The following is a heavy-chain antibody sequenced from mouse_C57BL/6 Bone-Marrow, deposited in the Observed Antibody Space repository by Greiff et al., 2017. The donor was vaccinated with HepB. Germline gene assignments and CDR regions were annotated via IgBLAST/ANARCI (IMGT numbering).Heavy chain of an antibody. J-gene: IGHJ1*03. CDR2: IDPSDSYT. Sequence: QVQLKQPGAELVRPGTSVKLSCKASGYTFTSYWMHWVKQRPGQGLEWIGVIDPSDSYTNYNQKFKGKATLTVDTSSSTAYMQLSSLTSEDSAVYYCARSFYSKGYFDVWGTGTTVTVSS. V-gene: IGHV1-59*01. CDR1: GYTFTSYW. CDR3: ARSFYSKGYFDV. D-gene: IGHD2-5*01.